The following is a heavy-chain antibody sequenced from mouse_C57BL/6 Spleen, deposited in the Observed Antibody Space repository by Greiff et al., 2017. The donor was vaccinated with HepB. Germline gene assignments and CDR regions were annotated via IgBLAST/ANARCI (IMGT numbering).Heavy chain of an antibody. V-gene: IGHV5-17*01. Sequence: DVMLVESGGGLVKPGGSLKLSCAASGFTFSDYGMHWVRQAPEKGLEWVAYISSGSSTIYYADTVKGRFTISRDNAKNTLFLQMTSLRSEDTAMYYCARNLYYYGSSPYYFDYWGQGTTLTVSS. J-gene: IGHJ2*01. D-gene: IGHD1-1*01. CDR3: ARNLYYYGSSPYYFDY. CDR2: ISSGSSTI. CDR1: GFTFSDYG.